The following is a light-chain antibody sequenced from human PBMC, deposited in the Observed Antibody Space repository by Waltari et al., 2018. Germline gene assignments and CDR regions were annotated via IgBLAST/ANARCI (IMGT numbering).Light chain of an antibody. Sequence: QSALTQPPSASGSPGQSVTISCTGTSSDVGGYHYVSWYQQHPGKAPKPMIYEVSKRPSGVPDRFSGSKSGNTAYLTVSGLQAEDEADYYCSSYAGSNNLVFGGGTKLTVL. CDR2: EVS. J-gene: IGLJ2*01. CDR3: SSYAGSNNLV. CDR1: SSDVGGYHY. V-gene: IGLV2-8*01.